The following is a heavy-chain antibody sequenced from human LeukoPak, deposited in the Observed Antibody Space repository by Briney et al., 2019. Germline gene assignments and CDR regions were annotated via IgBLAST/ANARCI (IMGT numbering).Heavy chain of an antibody. Sequence: GDSLKISCKASGYIFSDYWIGWARQMPGEGVEGMGVIYPSDSATRYSPSFQGQVTISADKSISTAYLQWSSLKTSDTAMYYCARHSRYSRPYYYYYMDVWGKGTTVTVSS. V-gene: IGHV5-51*01. D-gene: IGHD6-13*01. J-gene: IGHJ6*03. CDR1: GYIFSDYW. CDR2: IYPSDSAT. CDR3: ARHSRYSRPYYYYYMDV.